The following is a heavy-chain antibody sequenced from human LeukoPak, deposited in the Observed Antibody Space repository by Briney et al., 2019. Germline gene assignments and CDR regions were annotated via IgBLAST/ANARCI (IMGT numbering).Heavy chain of an antibody. V-gene: IGHV3-13*01. Sequence: AGGSLRLSCAASGFAFMMYDIHWVRQPTGKGLEWVSGITSSGDTYYAGSVRGRFNISRENAKNSLFLQLNNLKVGDTSVYYCVRVKSGGVPGSTYYYYMDVWGKGTTVIVSS. D-gene: IGHD3-16*01. CDR1: GFAFMMYD. J-gene: IGHJ6*03. CDR3: VRVKSGGVPGSTYYYYMDV. CDR2: ITSSGDT.